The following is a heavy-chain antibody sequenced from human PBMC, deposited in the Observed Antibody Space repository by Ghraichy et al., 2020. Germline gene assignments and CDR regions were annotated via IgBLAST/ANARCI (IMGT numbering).Heavy chain of an antibody. D-gene: IGHD3-22*01. Sequence: GGSLRPSCAASGFTFSNNYMRWVRQAPGKGLEWVSVIYSGGSTSYADSLKGRFTISRDNSKNTLYLQLNSLGAEHTAVYYCARDYYGAWGQGTLVTVSS. CDR2: IYSGGST. CDR1: GFTFSNNY. V-gene: IGHV3-66*01. J-gene: IGHJ5*02. CDR3: ARDYYGA.